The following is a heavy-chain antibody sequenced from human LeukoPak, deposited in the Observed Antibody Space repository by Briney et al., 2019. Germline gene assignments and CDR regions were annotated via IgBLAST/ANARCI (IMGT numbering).Heavy chain of an antibody. CDR1: GGSISSSSYY. D-gene: IGHD3-22*01. J-gene: IGHJ4*02. CDR3: ARDYYDSSGRDY. V-gene: IGHV4-39*01. CDR2: IYYSGST. Sequence: SETLSLTCTVSGGSISSSSYYWGWIRQPPGKGLEWIGRIYYSGSTYYNPSLKSRVTISVDTSKNQFSLKLSSVTAADTAVYYCARDYYDSSGRDYWGQGTLVTVSS.